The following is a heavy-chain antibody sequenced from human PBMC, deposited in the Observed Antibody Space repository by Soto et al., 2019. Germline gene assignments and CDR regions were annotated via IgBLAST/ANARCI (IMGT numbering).Heavy chain of an antibody. J-gene: IGHJ4*02. CDR2: IYYSGST. V-gene: IGHV4-31*03. D-gene: IGHD2-2*01. CDR3: ARLYRDCSSANCYRFDW. Sequence: SETLSLTCSVSGGSIFSGGFYWSWIRQHPXKGLEWIGYIYYSGSTYYSPLLKSRVTISVDTSKRQFSLKLSPVTAADTAVYYCARLYRDCSSANCYRFDWWGQGTLVTVSS. CDR1: GGSIFSGGFY.